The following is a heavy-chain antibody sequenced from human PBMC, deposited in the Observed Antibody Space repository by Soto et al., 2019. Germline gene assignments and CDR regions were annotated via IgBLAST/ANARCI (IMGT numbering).Heavy chain of an antibody. Sequence: QVQLVQSGAEVKKPGASVKVSCKASGYTFTSYGISWVRQAPGQGLEWMGWISAYNGNTNYAQKLQGRVTMTTDTSTSTAYMELRSLRSDDTAVYYCARGANYYGSGSYYNAAVGAFDIWDQGTMVTVSS. J-gene: IGHJ3*02. D-gene: IGHD3-10*01. CDR1: GYTFTSYG. V-gene: IGHV1-18*01. CDR2: ISAYNGNT. CDR3: ARGANYYGSGSYYNAAVGAFDI.